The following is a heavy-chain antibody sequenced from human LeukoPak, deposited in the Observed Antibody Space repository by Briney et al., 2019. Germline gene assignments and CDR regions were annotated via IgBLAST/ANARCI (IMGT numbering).Heavy chain of an antibody. D-gene: IGHD3-16*01. J-gene: IGHJ4*02. Sequence: GGSLRLSCAASGFSFSKYWMHWVRQTPGEGLVWVSRIKEDGTYTSYADSVKGRFTISRDNARNTVFLQMNSLRAEDTAVYYCARDLDMGITPGDDFDFWGQGTLVTVSS. CDR2: IKEDGTYT. V-gene: IGHV3-74*01. CDR3: ARDLDMGITPGDDFDF. CDR1: GFSFSKYW.